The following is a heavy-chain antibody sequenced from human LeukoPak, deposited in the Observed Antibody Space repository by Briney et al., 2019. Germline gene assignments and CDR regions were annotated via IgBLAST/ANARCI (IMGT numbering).Heavy chain of an antibody. CDR3: AKDMAATVVTLSVDY. Sequence: GGSLRLSCAASGFTFDDYAMHWVRQAPGKGLEWVSGISWNSGSIGYADSVKGRFTISRDHAKNSLYLQMNSLRAEDTALYYCAKDMAATVVTLSVDYWGQGTLVTVSS. CDR1: GFTFDDYA. CDR2: ISWNSGSI. J-gene: IGHJ4*02. D-gene: IGHD4-23*01. V-gene: IGHV3-9*01.